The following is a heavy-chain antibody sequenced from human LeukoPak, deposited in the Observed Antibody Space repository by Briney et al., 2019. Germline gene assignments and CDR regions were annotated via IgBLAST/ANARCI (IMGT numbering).Heavy chain of an antibody. J-gene: IGHJ6*03. CDR3: ARGTIAAAGPYYYYYMDV. CDR2: INPNSGGT. V-gene: IGHV1-2*02. D-gene: IGHD6-13*01. Sequence: ASVKVSCKASGYTFTSNYMHWVRQAPGQGLEWMGWINPNSGGTNYAQKFQGRVTMTRDTSISTAYMELSRLRSDDTAVYYCARGTIAAAGPYYYYYMDVWGKGTTVTVSS. CDR1: GYTFTSNY.